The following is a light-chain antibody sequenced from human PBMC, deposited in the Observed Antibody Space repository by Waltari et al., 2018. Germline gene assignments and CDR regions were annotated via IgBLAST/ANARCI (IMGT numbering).Light chain of an antibody. CDR2: EVF. Sequence: QSALPQPASVSGTPGQSIPISCSGTTSDVGSYDLFSWYQQHPGEAPNLLICEVFKRPPDTSSRFSGAKSGSTASLTISGLQPEDEADYYCCSYAGRGTYVFGSGTKVTVL. J-gene: IGLJ1*01. CDR1: TSDVGSYDL. V-gene: IGLV2-23*02. CDR3: CSYAGRGTYV.